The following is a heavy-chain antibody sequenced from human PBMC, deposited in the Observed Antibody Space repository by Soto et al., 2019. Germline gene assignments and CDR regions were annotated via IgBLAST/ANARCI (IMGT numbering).Heavy chain of an antibody. CDR1: GFTFSRYA. J-gene: IGHJ4*02. CDR3: ARGGRGYEFDC. CDR2: ISSNGGST. D-gene: IGHD5-12*01. Sequence: EVQLGESGGGLVQPGGSLRLSCAASGFTFSRYAMHWVRQAPGKGLQYVSAISSNGGSTDYANSVKGRFTISRDTSKNTLYLQMGSLRAEDMAVYYCARGGRGYEFDCWGQGTLVTVSS. V-gene: IGHV3-64*01.